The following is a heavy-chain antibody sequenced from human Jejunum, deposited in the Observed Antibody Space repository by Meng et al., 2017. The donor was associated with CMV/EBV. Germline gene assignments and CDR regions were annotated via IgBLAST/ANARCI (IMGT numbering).Heavy chain of an antibody. D-gene: IGHD6-6*01. CDR2: ISSNSGSI. V-gene: IGHV3-9*01. CDR3: AKVDSSSYYYYYGMDV. Sequence: FTFDVYAMHWVRQAPGKGLEWVSGISSNSGSIGSADSVKGQFTISRDNAKNSLYLQMNSLRAEDTALYYCAKVDSSSYYYYYGMDVWGQGTTVTVSS. CDR1: FTFDVYA. J-gene: IGHJ6*02.